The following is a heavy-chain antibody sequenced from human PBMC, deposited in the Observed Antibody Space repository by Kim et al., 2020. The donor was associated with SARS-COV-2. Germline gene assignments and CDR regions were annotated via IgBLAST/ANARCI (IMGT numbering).Heavy chain of an antibody. Sequence: SETLSLTCAVYGGSFSGYYWSWIRQPPGKGLEWIGEINHSGRTNYNPSLKSRGTISVDTSKNQFSLKLSSVTAADTAVYYCASTRSSGYDYVDYWGQGTPSTVSS. CDR3: ASTRSSGYDYVDY. CDR2: INHSGRT. D-gene: IGHD3-22*01. CDR1: GGSFSGYY. J-gene: IGHJ4*02. V-gene: IGHV4-34*01.